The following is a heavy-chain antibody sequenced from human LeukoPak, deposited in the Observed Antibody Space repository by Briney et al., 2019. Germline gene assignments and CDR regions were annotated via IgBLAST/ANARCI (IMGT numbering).Heavy chain of an antibody. J-gene: IGHJ4*02. V-gene: IGHV3-21*01. Sequence: GGSLRLSCAASGFTFSSYSMNWVRQAPGKGLEWVSSISSSSSYIYYANSVKGRFTIPRDNAKNSLYLQMNSLRAEDTAVYYCARDRYDFWSGLDYWGQGTLVTVSS. CDR1: GFTFSSYS. CDR3: ARDRYDFWSGLDY. CDR2: ISSSSSYI. D-gene: IGHD3-3*01.